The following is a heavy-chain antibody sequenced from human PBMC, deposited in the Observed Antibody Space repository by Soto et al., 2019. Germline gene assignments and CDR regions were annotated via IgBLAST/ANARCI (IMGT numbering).Heavy chain of an antibody. J-gene: IGHJ4*02. CDR3: ARGSRIAVAGTSRYYFDY. CDR1: GFTFSSYS. V-gene: IGHV3-21*01. D-gene: IGHD6-19*01. CDR2: ISSSSSYI. Sequence: GGSLRLSCAASGFTFSSYSMNWVRQAPGKGLEWVSSISSSSSYIYYADSVKGRFTISRDNAKNSLYLQMNSLRAEDTAVYYCARGSRIAVAGTSRYYFDYWGQGTLVTVSS.